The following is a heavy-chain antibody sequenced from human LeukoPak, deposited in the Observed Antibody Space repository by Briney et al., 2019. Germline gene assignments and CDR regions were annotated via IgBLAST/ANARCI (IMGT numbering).Heavy chain of an antibody. CDR1: GGSISSSSYY. CDR2: IYYSGST. D-gene: IGHD3-22*01. CDR3: AVTDYYDSSGYYRFTLFDY. J-gene: IGHJ4*02. V-gene: IGHV4-39*01. Sequence: PSETLSLTCTVSGGSISSSSYYWGWIRQPPGKGLEWIGSIYYSGSTYYNPSLKSRVTISVDTSKNQFSLKLSSVTAADTAVYYCAVTDYYDSSGYYRFTLFDYWGQGTLVTVSS.